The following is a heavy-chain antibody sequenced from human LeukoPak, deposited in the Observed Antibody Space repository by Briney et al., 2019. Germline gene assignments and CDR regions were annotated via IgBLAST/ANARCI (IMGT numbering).Heavy chain of an antibody. CDR1: GGSISSYY. D-gene: IGHD6-19*01. V-gene: IGHV4-59*01. Sequence: PSETLSLTCTVSGGSISSYYWSWIRQPPGKGLEWIGYIYYSGSTNYNPSLKSRVTISVDTSKNQFSLKLSSVTAADTAVYYCAREPRSGFRVSRRNYFDYWGQGTLVTVSS. CDR2: IYYSGST. CDR3: AREPRSGFRVSRRNYFDY. J-gene: IGHJ4*02.